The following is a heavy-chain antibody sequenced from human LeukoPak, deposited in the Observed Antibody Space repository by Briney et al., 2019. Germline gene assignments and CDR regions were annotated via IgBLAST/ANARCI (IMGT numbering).Heavy chain of an antibody. D-gene: IGHD5-12*01. V-gene: IGHV4-30-2*01. CDR2: IYHSGST. J-gene: IGHJ4*02. Sequence: TSETLSLTCAVSGGSISSGGYSWSWIRQPPGKGLEWIGYIYHSGSTYYNPSLKSRVTISVDRSKNQFSLKLSSVTAADTAVYYCARVFGYSGYEFDYWGQGTLVTVSS. CDR3: ARVFGYSGYEFDY. CDR1: GGSISSGGYS.